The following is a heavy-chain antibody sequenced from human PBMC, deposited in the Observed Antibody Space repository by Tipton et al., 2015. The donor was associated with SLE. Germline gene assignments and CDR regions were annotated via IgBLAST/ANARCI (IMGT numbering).Heavy chain of an antibody. CDR3: ARHQTYYYGSGSGGAFDI. CDR1: GDSISSYY. J-gene: IGHJ3*02. Sequence: TLSLTCTVSGDSISSYYWSWIRQPPGKGLEWIGYIYYSGSTNYNPSLKSRVTISVDTSKNQFSLKLSSVTAADTAVYYCARHQTYYYGSGSGGAFDIWGQGTMVTVSS. CDR2: IYYSGST. V-gene: IGHV4-59*08. D-gene: IGHD3-10*01.